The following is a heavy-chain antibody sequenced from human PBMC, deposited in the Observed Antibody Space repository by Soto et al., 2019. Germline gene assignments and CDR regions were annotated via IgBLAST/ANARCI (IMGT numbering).Heavy chain of an antibody. CDR3: AKDSWFGDDLYYYYMDV. CDR1: GFTFDDYA. D-gene: IGHD3-10*01. Sequence: GGSLRLSCAASGFTFDDYAMHWVRQAPGKGLEWVSGISWNSGSIGYADSVKGRFTISRDNAKNSLYLQMNSLRAEDTALYYCAKDSWFGDDLYYYYMDVWGKGTTVTVSS. CDR2: ISWNSGSI. V-gene: IGHV3-9*01. J-gene: IGHJ6*03.